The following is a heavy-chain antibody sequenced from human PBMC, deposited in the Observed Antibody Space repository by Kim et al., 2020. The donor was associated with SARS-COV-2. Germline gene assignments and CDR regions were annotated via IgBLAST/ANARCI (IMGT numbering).Heavy chain of an antibody. Sequence: GGSLRLSCAASGFTFSSYAMSWVRQAPGKGLEWVSAISGSGGSTYYADSVKGRFTISRDNSKNTLYLQMNSLRAEDTAVYYCAKSGGSSWYLMNNWFDPWGQGTLVTVSS. CDR1: GFTFSSYA. CDR2: ISGSGGST. D-gene: IGHD6-13*01. CDR3: AKSGGSSWYLMNNWFDP. V-gene: IGHV3-23*01. J-gene: IGHJ5*02.